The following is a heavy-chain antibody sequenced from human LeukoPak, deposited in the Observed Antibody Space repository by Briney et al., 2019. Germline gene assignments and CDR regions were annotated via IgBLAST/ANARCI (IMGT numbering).Heavy chain of an antibody. J-gene: IGHJ4*02. V-gene: IGHV3-23*01. Sequence: GGSLRLSCAASGFSFSNYAITWVRQAPGKGLEWVSAISAGGSSTYYTDSVKGRFTISRDNSKNTLYLQMNGLTAEDTAVYYCAKGSYSSTSCYTDYWGQGTLVTASS. CDR2: ISAGGSST. D-gene: IGHD2-2*02. CDR3: AKGSYSSTSCYTDY. CDR1: GFSFSNYA.